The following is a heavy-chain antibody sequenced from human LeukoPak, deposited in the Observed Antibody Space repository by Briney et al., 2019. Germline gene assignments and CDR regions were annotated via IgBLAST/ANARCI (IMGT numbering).Heavy chain of an antibody. Sequence: GASVKVSCTASGYTFTIYAMNWVRQAPGQGLEWMGWINTNTGNPTYAQGFTGRFVFSLDTSVSTAYLQISSLKAEDTAVYYCARGRYGYSYGPDDFDYWGQGTLVTVSS. CDR3: ARGRYGYSYGPDDFDY. D-gene: IGHD5-18*01. V-gene: IGHV7-4-1*02. CDR1: GYTFTIYA. J-gene: IGHJ4*02. CDR2: INTNTGNP.